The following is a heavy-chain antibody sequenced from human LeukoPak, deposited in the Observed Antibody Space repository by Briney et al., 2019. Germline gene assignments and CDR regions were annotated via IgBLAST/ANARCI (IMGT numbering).Heavy chain of an antibody. CDR2: ISYDGSNK. V-gene: IGHV3-30*19. CDR3: ARAGGTAMSITLDY. Sequence: PGGSLRLSCEASGFTLSSSGMHWVRQAPGKGLEWVAVISYDGSNKYYADSVKGRFTIYRDNSKNTLYLQMNSLRAEDTAVYYCARAGGTAMSITLDYWGQGTLVTVSS. J-gene: IGHJ4*02. D-gene: IGHD5-18*01. CDR1: GFTLSSSG.